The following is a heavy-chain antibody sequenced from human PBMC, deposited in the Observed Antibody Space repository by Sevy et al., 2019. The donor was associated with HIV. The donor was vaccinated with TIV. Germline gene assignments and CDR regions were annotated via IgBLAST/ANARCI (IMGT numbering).Heavy chain of an antibody. Sequence: SETLSLTCTVSGGSINSDHWSWIRQPPGKGLEWIGYVYYTGGTNYNSSLKNRVTISVDRTKNQFSLKLTSVTAADTAVYYCARRNDFDIWGQGTMVTVSS. CDR3: ARRNDFDI. J-gene: IGHJ3*02. CDR1: GGSINSDH. V-gene: IGHV4-59*08. CDR2: VYYTGGT.